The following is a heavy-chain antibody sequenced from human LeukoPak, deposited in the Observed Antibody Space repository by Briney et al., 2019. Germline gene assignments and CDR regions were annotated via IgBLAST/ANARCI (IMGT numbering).Heavy chain of an antibody. D-gene: IGHD6-13*01. V-gene: IGHV4-4*07. CDR2: IYTSGST. Sequence: SETLPLTCTVSGGSISSYYWSWIRQPAGKGLEWIGRIYTSGSTNYNPSLKSRVTMSVDTSKNQFSLKLSSVTAADTAVYYCARDGVSSSWTYYYYYGMDVWGQGTTVTVSS. J-gene: IGHJ6*02. CDR1: GGSISSYY. CDR3: ARDGVSSSWTYYYYYGMDV.